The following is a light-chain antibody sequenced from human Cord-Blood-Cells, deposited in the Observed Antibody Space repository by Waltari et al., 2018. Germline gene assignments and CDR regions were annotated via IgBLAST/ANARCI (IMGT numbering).Light chain of an antibody. V-gene: IGKV3-11*01. CDR3: QQRSNWPIT. J-gene: IGKJ5*01. Sequence: EIVLTQSPATLSLSHGERATLSCRASQSVSSYLAWYQQKPGQAPRLLIYVASNRSTGIPARFSGSGSGTDFTLTISSLEPEDFAVYYCQQRSNWPITVGQGTRLEIK. CDR2: VAS. CDR1: QSVSSY.